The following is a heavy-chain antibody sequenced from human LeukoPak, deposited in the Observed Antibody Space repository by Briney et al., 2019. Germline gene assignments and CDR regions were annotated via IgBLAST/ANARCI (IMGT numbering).Heavy chain of an antibody. CDR3: ARAYSSSAKYFDY. CDR2: IYYIGST. J-gene: IGHJ4*02. CDR1: GDSMSHYY. Sequence: SETLSLTCTVSGDSMSHYYWSWIRQAPGKGLECLGYIYYIGSTTYSPSLKSRVTISVDTSKSLFSLNLTSVTAADTGVYYCARAYSSSAKYFDYWGQGTLVTVSS. V-gene: IGHV4-59*08. D-gene: IGHD6-6*01.